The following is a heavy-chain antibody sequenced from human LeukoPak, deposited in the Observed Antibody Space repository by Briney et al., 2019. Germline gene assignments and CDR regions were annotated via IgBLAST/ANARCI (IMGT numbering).Heavy chain of an antibody. D-gene: IGHD6-13*01. J-gene: IGHJ4*02. CDR2: ISSSSYYI. V-gene: IGHV3-21*01. CDR3: ARDRDSSSWYDY. CDR1: GFTFSSYT. Sequence: GGSLRLSCAASGFTFSSYTMNWVRQAPGKGLEWVSSISSSSYYIYYADSVKGRFTNSRDNAKNSMYLQMNSLRAEDTAVYYCARDRDSSSWYDYWGQGTLVTVSS.